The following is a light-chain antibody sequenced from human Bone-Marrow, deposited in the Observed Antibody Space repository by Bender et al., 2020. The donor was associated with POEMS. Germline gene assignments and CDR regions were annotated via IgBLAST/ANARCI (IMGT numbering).Light chain of an antibody. Sequence: QSVLTQPPSVSGTPGQRVSISCSGGSSNVGSNTITWYQHLPGTAPKLLIYSNNQRPSGVPDRFSASKSGTSASLAISGLQSEDEAEYHCATWDDSLNGRVFGGGTKVTVL. CDR1: SSNVGSNT. CDR3: ATWDDSLNGRV. V-gene: IGLV1-44*01. CDR2: SNN. J-gene: IGLJ3*02.